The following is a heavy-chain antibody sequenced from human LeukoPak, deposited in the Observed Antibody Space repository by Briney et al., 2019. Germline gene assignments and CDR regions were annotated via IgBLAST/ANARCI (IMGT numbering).Heavy chain of an antibody. CDR3: ARSDASCVDY. CDR1: GFTFSTYT. Sequence: PGGSLRLSCAASGFTFSTYTLNWVRQAPGKGLEWVSTISDNSKYIYYADSLKGRLTISRDNAKNSLYLQMNSLRAEDTAVYYCARSDASCVDYWGQGTLVTVSS. D-gene: IGHD2-2*01. V-gene: IGHV3-21*01. CDR2: ISDNSKYI. J-gene: IGHJ4*02.